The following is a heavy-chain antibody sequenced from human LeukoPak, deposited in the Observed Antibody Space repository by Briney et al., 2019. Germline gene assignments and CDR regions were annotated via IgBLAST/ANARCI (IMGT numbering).Heavy chain of an antibody. CDR3: ATGGGWGTTWGP. D-gene: IGHD4-23*01. V-gene: IGHV3-23*01. CDR1: GFTFSSYA. CDR2: ISGSGGST. Sequence: PGGSLRLSCAASGFTFSSYAMSWVRQAPGKGLEWVSAISGSGGSTYYADSVKGRFTISSNNSKNMLYLQMNGLRAEDTAVYYCATGGGWGTTWGPWGQGTLVTVSS. J-gene: IGHJ5*02.